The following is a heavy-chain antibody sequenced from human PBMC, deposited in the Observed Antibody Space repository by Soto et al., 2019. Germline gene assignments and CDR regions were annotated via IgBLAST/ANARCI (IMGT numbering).Heavy chain of an antibody. D-gene: IGHD3-10*01. J-gene: IGHJ4*02. CDR2: ISSSSSTI. CDR1: GFTFSSYS. CDR3: ARDSVGLLWFGELVV. Sequence: EVQLVESGGGLVQPGGSLRLSCAASGFTFSSYSMNWVRQAPGKGLEWVSYISSSSSTIYYADYVKGRFTISRDNAKNSLYLQMNSLRDEDTAVYYCARDSVGLLWFGELVVWGQGTLVAVSS. V-gene: IGHV3-48*02.